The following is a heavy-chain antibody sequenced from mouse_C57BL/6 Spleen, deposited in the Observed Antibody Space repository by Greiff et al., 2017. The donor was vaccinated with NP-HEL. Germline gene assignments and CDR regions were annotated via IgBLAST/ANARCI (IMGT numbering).Heavy chain of an antibody. CDR2: INPSNGGT. CDR1: GYTFTSYW. J-gene: IGHJ4*01. Sequence: QVQLQQPGTELVKPGASVKLSCKASGYTFTSYWMHWVKQRPGQGLEWIGNINPSNGGTNYNEKFKSKATLTVDKSSSTAYMQLSSLTSEDSAVYYGARSLYGSSGGYAMDYWGQGTSVTVSS. CDR3: ARSLYGSSGGYAMDY. D-gene: IGHD1-1*01. V-gene: IGHV1-53*01.